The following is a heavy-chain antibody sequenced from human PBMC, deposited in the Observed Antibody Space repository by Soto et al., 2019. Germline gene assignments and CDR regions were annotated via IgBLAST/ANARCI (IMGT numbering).Heavy chain of an antibody. CDR1: GFTFSSYS. CDR3: ARDEEARPYFYGMDV. D-gene: IGHD6-6*01. CDR2: ISSSGSSYI. J-gene: IGHJ6*02. Sequence: EVQLVESGGGLVKPGGSLRLSCAASGFTFSSYSMNWVRQPPGKGLEWVSSISSSGSSYIYYADSVKGRFIISRDNAKNSLYLQMNSLKAEDTALYYCARDEEARPYFYGMDVWGQGTTVTVSS. V-gene: IGHV3-21*01.